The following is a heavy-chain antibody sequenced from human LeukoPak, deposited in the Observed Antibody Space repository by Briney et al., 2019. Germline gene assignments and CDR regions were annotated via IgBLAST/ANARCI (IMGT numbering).Heavy chain of an antibody. CDR1: GFTFSTYW. D-gene: IGHD1-14*01. CDR2: INSDGSST. V-gene: IGHV3-74*01. Sequence: GGSLRLSCAASGFTFSTYWMHWVRQAPGKGLVWVSRINSDGSSTSYADSVKGRFTISRDNAKNTLYLQMNSLRAEDTAVHYCARGRKDWYVDLWGRGTLVTVSS. J-gene: IGHJ2*01. CDR3: ARGRKDWYVDL.